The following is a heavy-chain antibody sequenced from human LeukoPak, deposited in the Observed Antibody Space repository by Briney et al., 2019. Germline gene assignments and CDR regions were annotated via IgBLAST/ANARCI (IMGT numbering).Heavy chain of an antibody. CDR2: IYHSGST. CDR1: GGSLRNYY. D-gene: IGHD3-3*01. CDR3: ARHGDLKHTYYDFWSGYYINY. J-gene: IGHJ4*02. Sequence: SETLSLTCTVSGGSLRNYYWSWIRQPPGKGLEWIGSIYHSGSTYYNPSLKSRVTISVDTSKNQFSLKLSSVTAADTAVYYCARHGDLKHTYYDFWSGYYINYWGQGTLVTVSS. V-gene: IGHV4-59*08.